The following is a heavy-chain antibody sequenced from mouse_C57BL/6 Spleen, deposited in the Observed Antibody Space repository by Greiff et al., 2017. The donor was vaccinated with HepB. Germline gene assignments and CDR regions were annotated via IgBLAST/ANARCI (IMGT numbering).Heavy chain of an antibody. J-gene: IGHJ2*01. CDR3: TRDGLRQDYFDY. D-gene: IGHD2-2*01. Sequence: VQLVESGAELVRPGASVTLSCKASGYTFTDYEMHWVKQTPVHGLEWIGAIDPETGGTAYNQKFKGKAILTADKSSSTAYMELRSLTSEDSAVYYCTRDGLRQDYFDYWGQGTTLTVSS. CDR2: IDPETGGT. V-gene: IGHV1-15*01. CDR1: GYTFTDYE.